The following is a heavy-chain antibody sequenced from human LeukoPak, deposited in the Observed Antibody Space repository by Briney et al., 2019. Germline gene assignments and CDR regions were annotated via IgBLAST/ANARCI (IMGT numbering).Heavy chain of an antibody. V-gene: IGHV4-59*08. CDR3: ARHYDILTGYSAYAFDI. J-gene: IGHJ3*02. D-gene: IGHD3-9*01. CDR2: IYYSGTT. Sequence: SETLSLTCAVSGGSISSYYWSWIRQPPGEGLEWIGYIYYSGTTNYNPSLKSRVTISADTSKNQFSLKLSSVTAADTAVYYCARHYDILTGYSAYAFDIWGQGTMVTVSS. CDR1: GGSISSYY.